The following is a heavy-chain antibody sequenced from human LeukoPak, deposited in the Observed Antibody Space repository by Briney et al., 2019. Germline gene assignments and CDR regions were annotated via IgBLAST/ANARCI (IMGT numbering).Heavy chain of an antibody. Sequence: SVKVPCKASGGTFSSYAISWVRQAPGQGLEWMGGIIPIFGTANYAQKFQGRVTITADESTSTAYMELSSLRSEDTAVYYCAREAGYSSGWFDYWGQGTLVTVSS. CDR2: IIPIFGTA. V-gene: IGHV1-69*13. D-gene: IGHD6-19*01. CDR1: GGTFSSYA. J-gene: IGHJ4*02. CDR3: AREAGYSSGWFDY.